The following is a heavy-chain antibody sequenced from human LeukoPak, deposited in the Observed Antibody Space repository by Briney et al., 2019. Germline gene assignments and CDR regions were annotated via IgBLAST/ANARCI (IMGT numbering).Heavy chain of an antibody. Sequence: GGSLRLSCAASGFTFSSYAMSWVRQTPEKGLEWVSTISAGGGSTYYADSVKRLFSISRDNSKNTLYLQMNSLRADDTALYHCARTLRGGDWYFDYWGQGTLVTVSS. CDR3: ARTLRGGDWYFDY. V-gene: IGHV3-23*01. CDR2: ISAGGGST. J-gene: IGHJ4*02. CDR1: GFTFSSYA. D-gene: IGHD2-21*02.